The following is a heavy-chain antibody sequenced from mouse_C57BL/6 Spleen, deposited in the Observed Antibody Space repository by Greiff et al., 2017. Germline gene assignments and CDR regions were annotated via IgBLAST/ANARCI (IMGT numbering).Heavy chain of an antibody. CDR3: AREGIITTKGYFDY. J-gene: IGHJ2*01. CDR1: GYAFSSYW. Sequence: QVQLQQSGAELVKPGASVKISCKASGYAFSSYWMNWVKQRPGKGLEWIGQIYPGDGDTNYNGKFKGKATLTADKSSSTAYMQLSSLTSEDSAVYFCAREGIITTKGYFDYWGQGTTLTVSS. CDR2: IYPGDGDT. V-gene: IGHV1-80*01. D-gene: IGHD1-1*01.